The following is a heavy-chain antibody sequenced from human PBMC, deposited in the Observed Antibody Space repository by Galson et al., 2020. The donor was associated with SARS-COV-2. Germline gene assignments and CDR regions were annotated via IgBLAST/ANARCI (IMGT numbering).Heavy chain of an antibody. D-gene: IGHD6-19*01. CDR1: GFTFSSYA. J-gene: IGHJ4*02. Sequence: GGSLSLSCAASGFTFSSYAMHWVRQAPGKGLEWGAVISYDGSNKYYADSVKGRFTISRDNSKNTLYLQMNSLRAEDTAVYYCAREYIAVAGRGFDYWGQGTLVTVSS. V-gene: IGHV3-30*04. CDR2: ISYDGSNK. CDR3: AREYIAVAGRGFDY.